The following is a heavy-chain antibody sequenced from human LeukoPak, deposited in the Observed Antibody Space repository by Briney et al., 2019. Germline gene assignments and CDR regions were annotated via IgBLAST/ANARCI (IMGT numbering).Heavy chain of an antibody. CDR2: TYYRSKWYN. J-gene: IGHJ4*02. CDR3: ARAEYVILTGSSPNFDY. CDR1: GDSFSSNSAA. V-gene: IGHV6-1*01. D-gene: IGHD3-9*01. Sequence: SQTLSLTCAISGDSFSSNSAAWNWIRQSPSRGLEWLGRTYYRSKWYNDYAVSVKSRITINPDTSKNQFSLQLNSVTPEDTAVYYCARAEYVILTGSSPNFDYWGQGTLVTVSS.